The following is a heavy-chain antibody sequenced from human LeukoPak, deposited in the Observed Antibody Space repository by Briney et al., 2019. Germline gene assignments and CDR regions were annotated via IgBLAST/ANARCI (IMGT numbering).Heavy chain of an antibody. CDR1: GFTFSSYG. D-gene: IGHD5-24*01. CDR2: IWYDGSNK. J-gene: IGHJ4*02. V-gene: IGHV3-33*01. Sequence: GGSLRLSCAASGFTFSSYGMHWVRQAPGKGLGWVAVIWYDGSNKYYADSVKGRFTISRDNSKNTLYLQMNSLRAEDTAVYYCAGDGYNRRDYFDYWGQGTLVTVSS. CDR3: AGDGYNRRDYFDY.